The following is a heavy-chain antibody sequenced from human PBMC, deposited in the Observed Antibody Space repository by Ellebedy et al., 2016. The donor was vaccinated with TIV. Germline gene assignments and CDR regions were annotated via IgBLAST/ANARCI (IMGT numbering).Heavy chain of an antibody. V-gene: IGHV3-23*01. J-gene: IGHJ6*03. CDR3: AKDGDYDSSGHYPFYYYYYMDV. CDR1: GFTFSSYA. Sequence: GGSLRLSXAASGFTFSSYAMSWVRQAPGKGLEWVSAISGSGGSTYYADSVKGRFTISRDNSKNTLYLQMNSLRAEDTAVYYCAKDGDYDSSGHYPFYYYYYMDVWGKGTTVTVSS. CDR2: ISGSGGST. D-gene: IGHD3-22*01.